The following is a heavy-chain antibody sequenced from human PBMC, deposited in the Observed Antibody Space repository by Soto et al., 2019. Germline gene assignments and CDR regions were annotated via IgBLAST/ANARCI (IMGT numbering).Heavy chain of an antibody. CDR1: SGPDSSHN. D-gene: IGHD1-26*01. CDR3: VRQGIDYLHGLVDV. J-gene: IGHJ6*02. V-gene: IGHV4-59*08. CDR2: VYYTGDT. Sequence: QVELQQSGPGLVKPSGTLSLTCTVSSGPDSSHNWGWIRQPPGRGLELIGYVYYTGDTSYNTALKSRALISQATSTKIISLTLSAVTAAAAAVDYCVRQGIDYLHGLVDVWGQGTTVSVSS.